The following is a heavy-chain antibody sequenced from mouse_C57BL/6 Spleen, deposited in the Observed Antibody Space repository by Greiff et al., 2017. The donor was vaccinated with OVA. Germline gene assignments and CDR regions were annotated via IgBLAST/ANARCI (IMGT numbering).Heavy chain of an antibody. J-gene: IGHJ3*01. CDR1: GYTFTDYN. D-gene: IGHD2-13*01. CDR2: INPNNGGT. Sequence: VQLQQSGPELVKPGASVKIPCKASGYTFTDYNMDWVKQSHGKSLEWIGDINPNNGGTIYNQKFKGKATLTVDNSYSPAYMELRGLTSEDTAVYCCAGYGDYPYWGQGTLVTVSA. CDR3: AGYGDYPY. V-gene: IGHV1-18*01.